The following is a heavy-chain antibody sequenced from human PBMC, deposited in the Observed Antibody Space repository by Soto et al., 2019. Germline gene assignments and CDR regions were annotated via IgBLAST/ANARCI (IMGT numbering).Heavy chain of an antibody. J-gene: IGHJ6*02. CDR1: GFTFSSYA. CDR2: ISYDGSNK. Sequence: GGSLRLSCAASGFTFSSYAMHWVRQAPGKGLEWVAVISYDGSNKYYADSVKGRFTISRDNSKNTLYLQMNSLRAEDTAVYYCAREILYGMDVWGQGTTVTVSS. V-gene: IGHV3-30-3*01. CDR3: AREILYGMDV.